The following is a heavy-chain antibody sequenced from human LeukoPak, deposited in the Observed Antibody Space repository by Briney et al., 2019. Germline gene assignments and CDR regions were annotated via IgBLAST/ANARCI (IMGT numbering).Heavy chain of an antibody. CDR1: GFTFSSFP. V-gene: IGHV3-23*01. CDR2: ISGHGGNT. D-gene: IGHD2-2*01. Sequence: GGSLRLSCAASGFTFSSFPMSWVRQAPGKGLKWVSPISGHGGNTYYADSVKGRFTISRDNSKNTLYLQMNILRAEDTAVYYCAKESPKSCSSTTCSIDYWGQGTLVTVSS. J-gene: IGHJ4*02. CDR3: AKESPKSCSSTTCSIDY.